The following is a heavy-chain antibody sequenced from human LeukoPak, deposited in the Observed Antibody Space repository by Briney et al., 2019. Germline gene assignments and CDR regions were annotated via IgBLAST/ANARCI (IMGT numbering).Heavy chain of an antibody. D-gene: IGHD3-22*01. Sequence: GESLQISCQGSGYSFTSYWIGWVRQLPGKGLEWMGIIYPGDSDTRYSPSFQGQVTISADKSISTAYLQWSSLKASDTAMYYCARSSKEDSSGYYRNWFDPWGQGTLVTVSS. V-gene: IGHV5-51*01. CDR3: ARSSKEDSSGYYRNWFDP. J-gene: IGHJ5*02. CDR2: IYPGDSDT. CDR1: GYSFTSYW.